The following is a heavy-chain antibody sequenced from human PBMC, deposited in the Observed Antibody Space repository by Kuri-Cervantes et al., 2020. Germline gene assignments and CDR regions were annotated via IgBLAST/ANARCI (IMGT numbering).Heavy chain of an antibody. CDR3: ARDQYFYYMDV. Sequence: SQTLSLTCAVYGGSFSGYHCTWVRQPPGQGLEWIGEINHSGSTSYNPSLKSRVIISVDTSKSQFSLKLSSVTAADTAVYFCARDQYFYYMDVWGKGTVVTVSS. J-gene: IGHJ6*03. D-gene: IGHD2-2*01. CDR1: GGSFSGYH. V-gene: IGHV4-34*01. CDR2: INHSGST.